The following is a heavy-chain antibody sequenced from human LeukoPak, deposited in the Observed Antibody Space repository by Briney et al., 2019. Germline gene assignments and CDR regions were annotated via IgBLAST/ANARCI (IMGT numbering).Heavy chain of an antibody. D-gene: IGHD3-3*01. CDR2: INPNSGGT. CDR1: GYTFTSYY. J-gene: IGHJ4*02. Sequence: ASMKVSCKASGYTFTSYYMHWVRQAPGQGLEWMGWINPNSGGTNYAQKFQGWVTTTRDTSISTAYMELSRLRSDDTAVYYCTTDHRTIYGVVTPDYWGQGTLVTVSS. V-gene: IGHV1-2*04. CDR3: TTDHRTIYGVVTPDY.